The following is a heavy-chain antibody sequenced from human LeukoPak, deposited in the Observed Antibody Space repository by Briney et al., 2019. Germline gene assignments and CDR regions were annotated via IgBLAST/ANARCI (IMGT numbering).Heavy chain of an antibody. Sequence: GSSVKVSWKASGGTFSSYAISWVRQAPGQGLEWMGGIIPIFGTANYAQKFQGRVTITADESTSTAYMELSSLRSEDTAVYYCARYCSSTSCYNGDYWGQGTLVTVSS. CDR2: IIPIFGTA. CDR1: GGTFSSYA. J-gene: IGHJ4*02. V-gene: IGHV1-69*01. CDR3: ARYCSSTSCYNGDY. D-gene: IGHD2-2*02.